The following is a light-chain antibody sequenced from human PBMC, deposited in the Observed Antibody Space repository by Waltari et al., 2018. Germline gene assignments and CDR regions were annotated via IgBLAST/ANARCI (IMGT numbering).Light chain of an antibody. CDR2: WAS. CDR1: QSVLYTSNNKNY. CDR3: QQYYKSRT. V-gene: IGKV4-1*01. Sequence: DIVMTQSPDSLAVSLGETATINCKSSQSVLYTSNNKNYLGWYQQKPGRPPKLLFCWASTRASGVPSRFSAGGAGTDCTLTISSLQAEDVAIYYCQQYYKSRTFGQGTKLEIK. J-gene: IGKJ2*01.